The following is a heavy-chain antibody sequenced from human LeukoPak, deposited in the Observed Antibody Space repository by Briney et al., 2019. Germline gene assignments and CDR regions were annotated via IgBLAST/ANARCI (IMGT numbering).Heavy chain of an antibody. V-gene: IGHV3-23*01. CDR3: AKEYCSGGSCYSGY. D-gene: IGHD2-15*01. Sequence: GGSLRLSCAASGFSFSSYAMSWVRQAPGKGLKWVSAISSSGYTTYYADSVKGRFSISRDNSKNTVYLQMSSLRGEDTAVYHCAKEYCSGGSCYSGYWGQGALVTVSS. CDR2: ISSSGYTT. J-gene: IGHJ4*02. CDR1: GFSFSSYA.